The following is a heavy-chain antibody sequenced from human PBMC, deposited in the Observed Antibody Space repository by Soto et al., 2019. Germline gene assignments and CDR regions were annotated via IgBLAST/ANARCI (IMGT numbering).Heavy chain of an antibody. V-gene: IGHV3-7*04. D-gene: IGHD3-3*02. CDR1: GFTFSRHW. CDR2: INQDGSEK. J-gene: IGHJ4*02. CDR3: VRGTPAYLANAGTGFDS. Sequence: GGSLRLSCTGSGFTFSRHWMSWVRQAPGKGLEWVANINQDGSEKYHLDSLKGRFTMSRDNAKNSLYLQMSSLRVDDTAVYFCVRGTPAYLANAGTGFDSWGQGTLVTVSS.